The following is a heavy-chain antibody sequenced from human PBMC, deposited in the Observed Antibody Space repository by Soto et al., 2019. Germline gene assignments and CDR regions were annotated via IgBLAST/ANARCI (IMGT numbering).Heavy chain of an antibody. D-gene: IGHD6-19*01. CDR1: GFSLNTNAVG. CDR2: LYWDDDK. CDR3: AHRRVRDSSGENFDS. J-gene: IGHJ4*02. Sequence: QITLKESGPTLVKPTQTLTLTCTFSGFSLNTNAVGVAGIRQPPGKALEWLALLYWDDDKRYSPSLKSRLTITTETSKNQVVLTMTNMDPEDTATYYCAHRRVRDSSGENFDSWGQGTLVTVSS. V-gene: IGHV2-5*02.